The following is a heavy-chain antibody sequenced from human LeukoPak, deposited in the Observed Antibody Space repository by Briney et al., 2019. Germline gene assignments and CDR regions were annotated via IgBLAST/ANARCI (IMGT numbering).Heavy chain of an antibody. CDR2: ISSSGSSI. V-gene: IGHV3-48*03. D-gene: IGHD1-26*01. CDR1: GFTFSSYE. CDR3: ASMWELGDYYYYYYMDV. J-gene: IGHJ6*03. Sequence: GGSLRLSCAASGFTFSSYEMNWVRQAPGKGLEWVSYISSSGSSIYYADSVKGRFTISRDNAKNSLYLQMNSLRAEDTAVYYCASMWELGDYYYYYYMDVWGKGTTVTISS.